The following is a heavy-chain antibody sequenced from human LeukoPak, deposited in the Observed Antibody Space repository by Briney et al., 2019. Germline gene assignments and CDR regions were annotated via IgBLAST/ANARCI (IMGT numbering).Heavy chain of an antibody. Sequence: GGSLRLSCAASGFTFSSYGMHWVRQAPGKGLEWVAVKWYDGSNKYYADSVKGRFTISRDNSKNTLYLQMNSLRAEDTAVYYCARGSSSSWSQFDYWGQGTLVTVSS. V-gene: IGHV3-33*01. D-gene: IGHD6-13*01. CDR2: KWYDGSNK. CDR3: ARGSSSSWSQFDY. CDR1: GFTFSSYG. J-gene: IGHJ4*02.